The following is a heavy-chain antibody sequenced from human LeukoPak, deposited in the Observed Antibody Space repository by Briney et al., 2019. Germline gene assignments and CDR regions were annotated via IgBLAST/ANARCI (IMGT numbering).Heavy chain of an antibody. J-gene: IGHJ4*02. V-gene: IGHV3-23*01. Sequence: GGSLRLSCTASGFTFSSYSMSWVRQGPGTGLEWVSAISGSGDTTFYADSMKGRFTISRDNSKKTLYLQVNSLRAEDTAVYFCAKELTTERTPGVDSWGQGTLVTVSS. D-gene: IGHD4-17*01. CDR1: GFTFSSYS. CDR3: AKELTTERTPGVDS. CDR2: ISGSGDTT.